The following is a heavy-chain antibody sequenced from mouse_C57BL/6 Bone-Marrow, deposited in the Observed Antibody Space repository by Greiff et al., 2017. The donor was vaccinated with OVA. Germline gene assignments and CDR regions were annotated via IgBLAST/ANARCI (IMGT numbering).Heavy chain of an antibody. D-gene: IGHD1-1*01. CDR3: ARMEGDYYGSSYDYAMDY. CDR2: ISDGGSYT. J-gene: IGHJ4*01. Sequence: DVMLVESGGGLVKPGGSLKLSCAASGFTFSSYAMSWVRQTPEKRLEWVATISDGGSYTYYPDNVKGRFTISRDNAKNNLYLQMSHLKSEDTAMYYCARMEGDYYGSSYDYAMDYWGQGTSVTVSS. CDR1: GFTFSSYA. V-gene: IGHV5-4*03.